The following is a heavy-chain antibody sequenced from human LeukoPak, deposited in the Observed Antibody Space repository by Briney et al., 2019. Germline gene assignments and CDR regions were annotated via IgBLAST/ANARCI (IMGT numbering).Heavy chain of an antibody. Sequence: LSLTCTVSGGSISSSSYYWGWIRQAPGKGLEWVAVISYDGSNKYYADSVKGRFTISRDNSKNTLYLQMNSLRAEDTAVYYCASDDFWSGYYTGGSDYWGQGTLVTVSS. CDR1: GGSISSSS. D-gene: IGHD3-3*01. J-gene: IGHJ4*02. CDR3: ASDDFWSGYYTGGSDY. CDR2: ISYDGSNK. V-gene: IGHV3-30-3*01.